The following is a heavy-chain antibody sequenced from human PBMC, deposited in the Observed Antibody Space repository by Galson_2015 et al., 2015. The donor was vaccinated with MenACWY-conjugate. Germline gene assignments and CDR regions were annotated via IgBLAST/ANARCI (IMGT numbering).Heavy chain of an antibody. D-gene: IGHD6-13*01. Sequence: SLRLSCAASGFTFNAHAMSWVRQAPGKGLEWVSGIGGRGGSGAGTYYADSVKGRFTISRDSSKNTLYLQMNSLRAEDTAVYYCATGSSWYTWFDPWGQGTLVTVSS. CDR2: IGGRGGSGAGT. CDR3: ATGSSWYTWFDP. V-gene: IGHV3-23*01. J-gene: IGHJ5*02. CDR1: GFTFNAHA.